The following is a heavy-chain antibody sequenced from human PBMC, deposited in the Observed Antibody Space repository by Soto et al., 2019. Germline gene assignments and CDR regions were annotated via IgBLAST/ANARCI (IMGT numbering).Heavy chain of an antibody. CDR1: GGTFSTYS. CDR2: IIPILGIA. J-gene: IGHJ4*02. V-gene: IGHV1-69*08. CDR3: ARDYRAYYFASGSSSDPAY. D-gene: IGHD3-10*01. Sequence: QVQLVQSGAEVKKPGSSVKVSCKASGGTFSTYSISWVRQVPGQGLEWMGRIIPILGIATYAQKFRDRVTITADKAASTAYMELSSLRSEDTAVYYCARDYRAYYFASGSSSDPAYWGQGTLVTVSS.